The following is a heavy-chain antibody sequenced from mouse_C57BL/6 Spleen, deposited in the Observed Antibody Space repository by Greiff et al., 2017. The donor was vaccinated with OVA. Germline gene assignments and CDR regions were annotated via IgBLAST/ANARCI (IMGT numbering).Heavy chain of an antibody. CDR1: GYTFTDYY. V-gene: IGHV1-26*01. CDR2: LNPNNGGT. CDR3: ARRDSNFVSFDV. D-gene: IGHD2-5*01. Sequence: EVQLQQSGPELVKPGASVKISCKASGYTFTDYYMNWVKQSHGKSLEWIGDLNPNNGGTSYNQKFKGKATLTVDKSSSTAYMELRSLTSEDSAVYDCARRDSNFVSFDVWGTGTTVTVSS. J-gene: IGHJ1*03.